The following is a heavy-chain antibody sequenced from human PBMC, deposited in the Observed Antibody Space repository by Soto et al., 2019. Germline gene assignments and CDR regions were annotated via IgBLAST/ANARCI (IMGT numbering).Heavy chain of an antibody. V-gene: IGHV1-8*01. D-gene: IGHD3-10*01. Sequence: ASVKVSCKASGYTFTSYDINWVRQATGQGLEWMGWMNPNSGNTGYAQKFQGRVTMTRNTSISTAYMELSSLRSEDTAVYYCARSYYGSGSYSTYGMDVWGQGTTVTVSS. CDR1: GYTFTSYD. CDR2: MNPNSGNT. J-gene: IGHJ6*02. CDR3: ARSYYGSGSYSTYGMDV.